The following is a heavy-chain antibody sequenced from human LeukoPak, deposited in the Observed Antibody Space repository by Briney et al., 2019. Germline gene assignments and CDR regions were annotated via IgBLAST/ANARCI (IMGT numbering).Heavy chain of an antibody. Sequence: GGSLRLSCAASGFTFSSYGMHWVRQAPGKGLEWVAFIRYDGSNKYYADSVKGRFTISRDNSKNTLYLQLNSLRAEDTAVYYCAKMLFGSGSYSFDYWGQGTLVTVSS. CDR2: IRYDGSNK. D-gene: IGHD3-10*01. CDR1: GFTFSSYG. CDR3: AKMLFGSGSYSFDY. J-gene: IGHJ4*02. V-gene: IGHV3-30*02.